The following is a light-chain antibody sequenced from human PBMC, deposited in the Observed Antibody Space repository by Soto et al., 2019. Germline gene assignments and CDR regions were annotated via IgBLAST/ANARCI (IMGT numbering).Light chain of an antibody. CDR1: QSVSTS. CDR2: GAS. V-gene: IGKV3-15*01. CDR3: QQYNNWPRT. J-gene: IGKJ1*01. Sequence: EMVMTQSPATLSVSPGERATLSCRASQSVSTSLAWYQQKPGQAPRLLIYGASTRATGIPARFSGSGSGTEFTLTISSLQSEDFAVYYCQQYNNWPRTFGQGTKV.